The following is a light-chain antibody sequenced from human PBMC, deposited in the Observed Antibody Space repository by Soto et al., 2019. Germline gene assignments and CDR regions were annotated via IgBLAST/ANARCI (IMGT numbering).Light chain of an antibody. CDR3: QVWDTSGDHVV. CDR2: YDR. CDR1: NIRSKS. V-gene: IGLV3-21*04. Sequence: SYELTQPPSVSVAPGETAGITCAGNNIRSKSVHWYQQKPGQAPVLVIYYDRDRPSGIPERFSGSNSGNTATLTISGVEAGDEADYYCQVWDTSGDHVVFGGGTKLTAL. J-gene: IGLJ2*01.